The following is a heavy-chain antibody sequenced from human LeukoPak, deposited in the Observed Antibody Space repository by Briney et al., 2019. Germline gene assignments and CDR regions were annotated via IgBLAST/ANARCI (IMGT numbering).Heavy chain of an antibody. D-gene: IGHD3-10*01. CDR3: AEETYYYGSGSYFHDAFDI. CDR2: TYYRSKWYN. V-gene: IGHV6-1*01. J-gene: IGHJ3*02. Sequence: PSQTLSLTCAISGDSVSSHSAAWNWIRQSPSRGLEWLGRTYYRSKWYNDYAVSVKSRITINPDTSKNQFSLQLNSVTPEDTAVYYCAEETYYYGSGSYFHDAFDIWGQGTMVTVSS. CDR1: GDSVSSHSAA.